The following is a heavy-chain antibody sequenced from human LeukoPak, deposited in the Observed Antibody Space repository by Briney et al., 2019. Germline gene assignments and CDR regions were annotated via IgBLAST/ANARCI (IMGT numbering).Heavy chain of an antibody. J-gene: IGHJ3*01. V-gene: IGHV1-18*04. D-gene: IGHD3-10*01. CDR2: ISTYNGNT. Sequence: GASVKVSCKAFDDTFSNYGFNWVRQAPGQGLEWMGWISTYNGNTNYAQKFQDRVTLTTDTSTSTAYMELWSLTSDDTAVYYCARDALYYYGSGSYRRPDAFHFWGQGTLVTVSS. CDR1: DDTFSNYG. CDR3: ARDALYYYGSGSYRRPDAFHF.